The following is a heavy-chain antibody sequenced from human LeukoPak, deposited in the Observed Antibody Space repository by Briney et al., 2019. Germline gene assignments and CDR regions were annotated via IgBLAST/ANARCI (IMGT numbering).Heavy chain of an antibody. D-gene: IGHD3-10*01. Sequence: GGSLRLSCAASGFTFSTYSMSWVRQAPGKGLEWISYISSSSSVIYYADSVKGRFTISRDNARNSLYLQMNSLRDEDTAVYYCARDMSLLWFGDPFDYWGQGTLVTVSS. CDR2: ISSSSSVI. V-gene: IGHV3-48*02. J-gene: IGHJ4*02. CDR3: ARDMSLLWFGDPFDY. CDR1: GFTFSTYS.